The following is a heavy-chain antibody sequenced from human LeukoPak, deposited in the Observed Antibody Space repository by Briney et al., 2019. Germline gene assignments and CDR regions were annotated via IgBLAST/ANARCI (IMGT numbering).Heavy chain of an antibody. CDR1: GGSFSGYY. J-gene: IGHJ4*02. CDR3: ARDRGTWNDDGFDY. D-gene: IGHD1-1*01. V-gene: IGHV4-34*01. Sequence: SETLSLTCAVYGGSFSGYYWSWIRQPPGKGLEWIGEINHSGSTNYNASLKSRVTMSVDTSKNQFSLKLSSVTAADTAVYYCARDRGTWNDDGFDYWGQGTLVTVSS. CDR2: INHSGST.